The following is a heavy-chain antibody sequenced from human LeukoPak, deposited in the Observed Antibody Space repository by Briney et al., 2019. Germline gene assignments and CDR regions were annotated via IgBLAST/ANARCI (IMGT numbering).Heavy chain of an antibody. Sequence: GGSLRLSCEASGFTFSTYGMHWVRQAPGKGLEWVAFIRYDGSNKYYADSVKGRFTISRDNSKNTLYLQMNSLRAEDTAVYYCAKDVVRGDHYYYYYMDVWGKGTTVTISS. J-gene: IGHJ6*03. CDR1: GFTFSTYG. CDR3: AKDVVRGDHYYYYYMDV. D-gene: IGHD3-10*01. V-gene: IGHV3-30*02. CDR2: IRYDGSNK.